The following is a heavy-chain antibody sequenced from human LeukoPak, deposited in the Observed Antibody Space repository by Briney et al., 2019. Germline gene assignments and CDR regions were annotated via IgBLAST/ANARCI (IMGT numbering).Heavy chain of an antibody. V-gene: IGHV4-59*12. CDR1: GDSISSYY. CDR3: ARGYCTNAVCSLGPTQA. J-gene: IGHJ4*02. Sequence: SETLSLTCTVSGDSISSYYWSWIRQPPGKGLEWIGYIYYSGSTNYNPSLKSRVTISVDTSKNQFSLKLSSVTAADTAVYYCARGYCTNAVCSLGPTQAWGQGTLVTVSS. CDR2: IYYSGST. D-gene: IGHD2-8*01.